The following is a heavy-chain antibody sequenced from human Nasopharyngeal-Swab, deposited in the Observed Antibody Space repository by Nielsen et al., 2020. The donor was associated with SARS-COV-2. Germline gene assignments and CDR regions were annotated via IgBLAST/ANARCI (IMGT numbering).Heavy chain of an antibody. J-gene: IGHJ4*02. CDR3: ARGRGDYSENFAVIGY. CDR2: MNPNSGDT. V-gene: IGHV1-8*01. D-gene: IGHD4-11*01. Sequence: ASVKVSCKASGYTFTSYDINWVRQATGQGLEWMGWMNPNSGDTGLAQKFQGRVTMTRDTSIRTAYMELTSLRSEDTATYYCARGRGDYSENFAVIGYWGQGTLVTVSS. CDR1: GYTFTSYD.